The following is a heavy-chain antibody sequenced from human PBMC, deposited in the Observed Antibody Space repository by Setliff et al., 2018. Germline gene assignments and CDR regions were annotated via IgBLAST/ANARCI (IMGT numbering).Heavy chain of an antibody. CDR1: GGSFSTYY. J-gene: IGHJ4*02. CDR3: AREQFRGTGLDY. V-gene: IGHV4-34*01. D-gene: IGHD3-10*01. Sequence: ASETLSLTCAVYGGSFSTYYWIWIRQPPGKGLEWIGEINHSGSTNYNPSLKSRVTISVDTSKNQFSLKLSSVTAADTAVYYCAREQFRGTGLDYWGQGTLVTVSS. CDR2: INHSGST.